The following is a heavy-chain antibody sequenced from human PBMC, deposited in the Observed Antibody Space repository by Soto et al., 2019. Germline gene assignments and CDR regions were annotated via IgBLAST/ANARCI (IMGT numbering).Heavy chain of an antibody. V-gene: IGHV1-18*04. D-gene: IGHD6-6*01. J-gene: IGHJ6*02. CDR2: ISAYNGNT. Sequence: ASVKVSCKASGYTFTSYGISWVRQAPGQGLEWMGWISAYNGNTNYAQKLQGRVTMTTDTSTSTAYMELRSLRSDDTAVYYCASGIYRSSQNNLYYYYGMDVWGQGTTVTVSS. CDR3: ASGIYRSSQNNLYYYYGMDV. CDR1: GYTFTSYG.